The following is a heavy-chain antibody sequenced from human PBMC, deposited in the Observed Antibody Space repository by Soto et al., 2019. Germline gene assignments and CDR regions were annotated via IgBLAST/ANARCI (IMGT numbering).Heavy chain of an antibody. D-gene: IGHD3-22*01. Sequence: ASVKVSCKASGYSFTGYYLHWVRQAPGQGLEWMGCISPNRGGTNYAQKFQGRVTMTRDTSISTAYMELNRLTSDDTAVYYCARIPARDSSGYHYSIWGYGTLVTASS. V-gene: IGHV1-2*02. CDR1: GYSFTGYY. J-gene: IGHJ4*01. CDR2: ISPNRGGT. CDR3: ARIPARDSSGYHYSI.